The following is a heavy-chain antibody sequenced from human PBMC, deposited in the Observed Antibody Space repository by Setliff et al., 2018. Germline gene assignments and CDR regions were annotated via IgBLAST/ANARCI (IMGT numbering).Heavy chain of an antibody. CDR3: ARGHTSMAP. D-gene: IGHD5-18*01. Sequence: GGSLRLSCAASGFTFSDYYMSWIRQAPGEGLEWVSYITSSGDTMNYADSVKGRFTISRDNAKNSLHLQMNSLRAEDTAVYYCARGHTSMAPWGQGTLVTVSS. J-gene: IGHJ5*02. CDR1: GFTFSDYY. CDR2: ITSSGDTM. V-gene: IGHV3-11*01.